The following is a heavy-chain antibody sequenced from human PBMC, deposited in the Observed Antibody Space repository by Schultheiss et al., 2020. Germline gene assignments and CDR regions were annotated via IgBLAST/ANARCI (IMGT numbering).Heavy chain of an antibody. CDR1: GFTFSSYS. CDR3: ARGGGSYSLDY. V-gene: IGHV3-48*04. Sequence: GGSLRLSCVASGFTFSSYSMNWVRQAPGKGLEWVSYISSSSSTIYYADSVKGRFTISRDNAKNSLYLQMNSLRAEDTAVYYCARGGGSYSLDYWGQGTLVTVSS. D-gene: IGHD1-26*01. CDR2: ISSSSSTI. J-gene: IGHJ4*02.